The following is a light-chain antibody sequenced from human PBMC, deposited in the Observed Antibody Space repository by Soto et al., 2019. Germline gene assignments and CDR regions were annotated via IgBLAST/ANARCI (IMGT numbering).Light chain of an antibody. Sequence: IVVSQSAATLSLSPGERATLSCSASQSVCSYLAWYHQKPGQAPRLLIFGASNRPSGIPARFSGSGSGTDFTLTISRLEPEDYAVYYCQQYGNSPPITFGQGTLLEIK. CDR1: QSVCSY. CDR2: GAS. J-gene: IGKJ5*01. CDR3: QQYGNSPPIT. V-gene: IGKV3-20*01.